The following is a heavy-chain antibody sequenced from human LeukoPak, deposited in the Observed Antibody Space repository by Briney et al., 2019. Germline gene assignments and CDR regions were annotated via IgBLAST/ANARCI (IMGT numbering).Heavy chain of an antibody. V-gene: IGHV3-7*05. CDR1: GLTFSSYW. CDR2: IKQDGTEK. J-gene: IGHJ4*02. CDR3: ARQRWIQLWFFDY. Sequence: PGGSLRLSCAASGLTFSSYWMSWVRQAPGKGLERVANIKQDGTEKNYVDSVKGRFTISRDNARNSLYLQMNSLRAEDTAVYYCARQRWIQLWFFDYWGQGTLVTVSS. D-gene: IGHD5-18*01.